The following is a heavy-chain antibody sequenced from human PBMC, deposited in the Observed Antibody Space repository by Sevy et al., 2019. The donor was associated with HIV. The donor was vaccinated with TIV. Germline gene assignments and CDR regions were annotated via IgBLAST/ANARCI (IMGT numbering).Heavy chain of an antibody. CDR3: ARAIGTQVAGLYYFDY. CDR1: GYSFSRDYY. J-gene: IGHJ4*02. Sequence: SETLSLTCAVSGYSFSRDYYWGWIRQPPGKGLEWIGSIYHSGYSYYNPSLKSRVTISVDTSKNQFSLKLSTVTAADTAVYYCARAIGTQVAGLYYFDYWGQGTLVTVSS. D-gene: IGHD6-19*01. V-gene: IGHV4-38-2*01. CDR2: IYHSGYS.